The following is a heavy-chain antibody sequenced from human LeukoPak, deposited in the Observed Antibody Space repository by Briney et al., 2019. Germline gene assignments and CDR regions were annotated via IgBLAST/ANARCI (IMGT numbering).Heavy chain of an antibody. CDR3: ATEVVGVAATGWTDY. CDR2: INAGNGNT. V-gene: IGHV1-3*01. CDR1: GYTFTSYA. D-gene: IGHD2-15*01. J-gene: IGHJ4*02. Sequence: ASVKVSCTASGYTFTSYAMHWVRQAPGQRLGWMGWINAGNGNTKYSQKFQGRVTITRDTSASTAYMELSSLRSEDTAVYYCATEVVGVAATGWTDYWGQGTLVTVSS.